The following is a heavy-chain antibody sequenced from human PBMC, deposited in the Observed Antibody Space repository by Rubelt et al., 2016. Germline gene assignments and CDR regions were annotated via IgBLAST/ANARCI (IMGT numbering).Heavy chain of an antibody. CDR2: IKQDASEK. V-gene: IGHV3-7*01. J-gene: IGHJ4*02. CDR1: GFTFSNYW. CDR3: ARDLADSGRYHHFDY. Sequence: EVQLVESGGGLVQPGGSLRLSCAVSGFTFSNYWMNWVRQAPGKGLEWVANIKQDASEKYYVDSVKGRFTISRDNAKNSLYLQRNGRGAEDTAGYYCARDLADSGRYHHFDYWGQGTLVTASS. D-gene: IGHD1-26*01.